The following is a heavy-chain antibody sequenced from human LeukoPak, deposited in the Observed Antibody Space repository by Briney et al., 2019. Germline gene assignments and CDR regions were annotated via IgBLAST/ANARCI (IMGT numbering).Heavy chain of an antibody. V-gene: IGHV1-18*01. Sequence: GASVKVSCKASGYTFTSYGISWVRQASGQGLEWMGWISAYNSNTNYAQKLQGRVTMTTDTSTSTAYMELRSLRSDDTAVYYCARAAGSGSYYPSPYYYYGMDVWGQGTTVTVSS. CDR2: ISAYNSNT. CDR1: GYTFTSYG. CDR3: ARAAGSGSYYPSPYYYYGMDV. J-gene: IGHJ6*02. D-gene: IGHD3-10*01.